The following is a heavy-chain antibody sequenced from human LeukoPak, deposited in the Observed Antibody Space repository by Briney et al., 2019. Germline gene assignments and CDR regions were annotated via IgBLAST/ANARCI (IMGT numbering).Heavy chain of an antibody. CDR1: GGSVSSGSYY. V-gene: IGHV4-61*01. CDR3: ARGGYSSSS. J-gene: IGHJ4*02. Sequence: SETLSLTCTVSGGSVSSGSYYWSWIRQPPGKGLEWIGYIYYSGSTNYNPSLKSRVIISVDTSKNQFSLKLSSVTAADTAVYYCARGGYSSSSWGQGTLVTVSS. D-gene: IGHD6-6*01. CDR2: IYYSGST.